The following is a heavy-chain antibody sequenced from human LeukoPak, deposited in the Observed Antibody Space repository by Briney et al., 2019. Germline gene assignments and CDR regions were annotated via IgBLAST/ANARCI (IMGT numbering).Heavy chain of an antibody. V-gene: IGHV3-7*04. CDR2: IKQDGSEK. D-gene: IGHD1-26*01. CDR3: TRGYSGSYFYYYYYMDV. CDR1: GFTFSSYG. J-gene: IGHJ6*03. Sequence: PGRSLRLSCAASGFTFSSYGMHWVRQAPGKGLEWVANIKQDGSEKYYVDSVKGRFTISRDNAKNSLYLQMNSLRAEDTAVYYCTRGYSGSYFYYYYYMDVWGKGTTVTVSS.